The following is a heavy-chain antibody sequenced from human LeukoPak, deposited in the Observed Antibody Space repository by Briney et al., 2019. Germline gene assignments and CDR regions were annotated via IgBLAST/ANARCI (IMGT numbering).Heavy chain of an antibody. CDR1: GGTFSSYA. J-gene: IGHJ4*02. CDR2: IIPIFGTA. Sequence: SVKVSCKASGGTFSSYAISWVRQAPGQGLEWMGGIIPIFGTANYAQKFQGRVTITADESTSTAYMELSSLRSEDTAVYYCARDEDYYDSSGFDYWGQGTLVTVSS. V-gene: IGHV1-69*01. D-gene: IGHD3-22*01. CDR3: ARDEDYYDSSGFDY.